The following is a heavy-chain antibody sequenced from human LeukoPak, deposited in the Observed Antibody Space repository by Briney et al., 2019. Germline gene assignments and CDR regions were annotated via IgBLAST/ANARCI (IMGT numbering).Heavy chain of an antibody. Sequence: ASVKVSCKASGYTFTGYYMHWVRQAPGQGLEWMGWINPNSGGTNYAQKFQGRVTMTRNTSISTVYMELSSLRSEDTAVYYCARGGTYYDILTGYYRGVGWFDPWGQGTLVTVSS. D-gene: IGHD3-9*01. CDR2: INPNSGGT. J-gene: IGHJ5*02. V-gene: IGHV1-2*02. CDR1: GYTFTGYY. CDR3: ARGGTYYDILTGYYRGVGWFDP.